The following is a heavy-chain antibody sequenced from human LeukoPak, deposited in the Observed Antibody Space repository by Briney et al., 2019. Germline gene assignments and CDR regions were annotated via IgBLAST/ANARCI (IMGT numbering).Heavy chain of an antibody. CDR3: ARDLDYYGSESFFNI. J-gene: IGHJ3*02. D-gene: IGHD3-10*01. CDR1: GYTFTAYS. CDR2: INPNSGGT. Sequence: ASVRLSCKASGYTFTAYSMHWVRQAPGQGLEWMGWINPNSGGTNHAHKFQGRVTMTRDTSITTAYMQLSRLSADDTAVYYCARDLDYYGSESFFNIWGQGTMV. V-gene: IGHV1-2*02.